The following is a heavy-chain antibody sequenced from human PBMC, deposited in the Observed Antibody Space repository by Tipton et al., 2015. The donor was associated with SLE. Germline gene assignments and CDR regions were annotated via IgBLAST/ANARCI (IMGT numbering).Heavy chain of an antibody. CDR3: ARRTGTTGGAFDI. J-gene: IGHJ3*02. D-gene: IGHD1-1*01. CDR1: GGSISSGDYY. V-gene: IGHV4-30-4*08. CDR2: IYYSGRT. Sequence: TLSLTCTVSGGSISSGDYYWSWIRQPPGKGLEWIGYIYYSGRTYYNPSLKSRITISVDTSKNQFSLMLSSVTAADTAVYYCARRTGTTGGAFDIWGQGTMVTVSS.